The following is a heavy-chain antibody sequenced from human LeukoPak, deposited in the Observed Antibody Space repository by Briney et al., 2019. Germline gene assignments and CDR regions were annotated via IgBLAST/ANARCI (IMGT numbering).Heavy chain of an antibody. CDR1: GFSFSNYW. CDR3: ARIRESLGLGAFDI. V-gene: IGHV3-74*03. J-gene: IGHJ3*02. D-gene: IGHD7-27*01. CDR2: INSDGSTT. Sequence: PGGSLRLSCAASGFSFSNYWMCWVRQAPAKGLVWVSRINSDGSTTTYADSVKDRFTISRDNAKNTLYLQMNRLRAEDSALYYCARIRESLGLGAFDIWGQGTMVTVSS.